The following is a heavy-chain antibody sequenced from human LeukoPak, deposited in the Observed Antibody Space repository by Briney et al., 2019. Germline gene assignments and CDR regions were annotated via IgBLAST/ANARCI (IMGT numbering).Heavy chain of an antibody. CDR3: TTTSGVHRLGGYRYYYMDV. V-gene: IGHV3-15*01. Sequence: GGSLRLSCAASGFTFSNAWMKSKTDGGTTDYAASVKGRFTISRDDSKNTLYLQMNSLKTEDTAVYYCTTTSGVHRLGGYRYYYMDVWGKGTTVTVSS. CDR2: SKTDGGTT. CDR1: GFTFSNAW. D-gene: IGHD3-16*01. J-gene: IGHJ6*03.